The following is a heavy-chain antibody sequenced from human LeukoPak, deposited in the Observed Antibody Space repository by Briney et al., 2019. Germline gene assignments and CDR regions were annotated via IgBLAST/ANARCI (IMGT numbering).Heavy chain of an antibody. CDR3: ARQSSYNEIFTGPRPADAFDI. V-gene: IGHV4-39*01. CDR1: GGSISSSSYY. J-gene: IGHJ3*02. Sequence: PSETLSLTCTVFGGSISSSSYYWGWIRQPPGKGLEWIGSIYYSGSTYYNPSLKSRVTISVDTSKNQFSLKLSSVTAADTAVYYCARQSSYNEIFTGPRPADAFDIWGQGTMVTVSS. D-gene: IGHD3-9*01. CDR2: IYYSGST.